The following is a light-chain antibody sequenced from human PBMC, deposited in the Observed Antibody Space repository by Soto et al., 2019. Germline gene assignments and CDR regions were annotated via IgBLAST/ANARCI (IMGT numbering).Light chain of an antibody. V-gene: IGKV3-20*01. CDR3: QQYGSSTIT. J-gene: IGKJ5*01. CDR1: QSVSSRS. Sequence: EIVLTQSPGTLSLSPGERATLSCRASQSVSSRSLAWYKQKPGQAPRLLIYATSTRATGIPDRFSSSGSGTDFTLTITRLEPEDFAVYSCQQYGSSTITFGQGTRLEI. CDR2: ATS.